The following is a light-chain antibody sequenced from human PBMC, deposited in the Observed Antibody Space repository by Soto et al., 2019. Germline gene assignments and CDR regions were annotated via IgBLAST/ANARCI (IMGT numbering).Light chain of an antibody. Sequence: EIVLTQSPGTLSLSPGERTTLSCRASQSGSGTYLAWYQQKPGQAPRLLIYDASSRATGIPDRFSGSGSGNYFTFTISRLEPEDYAVYYCQQYGSSPITFGQGTRLE. CDR2: DAS. J-gene: IGKJ5*01. CDR3: QQYGSSPIT. CDR1: QSGSGTY. V-gene: IGKV3-20*01.